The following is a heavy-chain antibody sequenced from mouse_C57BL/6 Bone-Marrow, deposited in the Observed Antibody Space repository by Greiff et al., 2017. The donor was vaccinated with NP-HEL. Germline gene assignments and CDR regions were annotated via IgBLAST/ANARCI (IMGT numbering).Heavy chain of an antibody. CDR1: GYTFTSYW. D-gene: IGHD2-4*01. V-gene: IGHV1-64*01. Sequence: VQLQQPGAELVKPGASVKLSCKASGYTFTSYWMHWVKQRPGQGLERIGMIHPNSGSTNYNEKFKSKATLTVDKSSSTAYMQLSSLTSEDSAVYYCARSWDYDRYYAMDYWGQGTSVTVSS. J-gene: IGHJ4*01. CDR3: ARSWDYDRYYAMDY. CDR2: IHPNSGST.